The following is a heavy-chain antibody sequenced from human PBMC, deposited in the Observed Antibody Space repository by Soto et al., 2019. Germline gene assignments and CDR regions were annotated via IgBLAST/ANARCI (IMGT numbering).Heavy chain of an antibody. CDR2: IYYSGST. CDR1: GGSISSGGYY. V-gene: IGHV4-31*03. Sequence: QVQLQESGPGLVKPSQTLSLTCTVSGGSISSGGYYWSWIRQHPGKGLEWIGYIYYSGSTYYNPSLKSRVTISVDTSKNQLSLKLSSVNASDTAVYYCARDGDVDPAMVTSRRNYYYYYGMDVWGQGTTVTVSS. CDR3: ARDGDVDPAMVTSRRNYYYYYGMDV. J-gene: IGHJ6*02. D-gene: IGHD5-18*01.